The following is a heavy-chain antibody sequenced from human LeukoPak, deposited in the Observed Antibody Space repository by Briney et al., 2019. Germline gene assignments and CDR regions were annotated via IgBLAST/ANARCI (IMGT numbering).Heavy chain of an antibody. J-gene: IGHJ4*02. CDR3: ARVRNYYGSGSEVDY. Sequence: SETLSLTCAVSGASISSPNWWSWVRQPPGKGLEWIGEIYHSGSTNYNPSLKSRVTISVDTSKNQFSLKLSSVTAADTAVYYCARVRNYYGSGSEVDYWGQGTLVTVSS. D-gene: IGHD3-10*01. V-gene: IGHV4-4*02. CDR1: GASISSPNW. CDR2: IYHSGST.